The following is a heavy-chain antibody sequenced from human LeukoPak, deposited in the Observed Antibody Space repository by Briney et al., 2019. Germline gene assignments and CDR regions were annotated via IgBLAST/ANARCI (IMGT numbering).Heavy chain of an antibody. CDR3: AKDLDMITSGGVIVKGPDY. D-gene: IGHD3-16*02. CDR1: GFIFSSYA. CDR2: ISGSGGST. V-gene: IGHV3-23*01. Sequence: GGSLRLSCAASGFIFSSYAMSWVRQAPGKGLEWVSVISGSGGSTYYADSVKGRFTISRDNSKNTLYLQMNSLRAEDTAVYYCAKDLDMITSGGVIVKGPDYWGQGTLVTVSS. J-gene: IGHJ4*02.